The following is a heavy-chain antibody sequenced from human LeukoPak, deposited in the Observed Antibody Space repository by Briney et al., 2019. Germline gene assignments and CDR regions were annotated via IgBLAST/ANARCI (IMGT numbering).Heavy chain of an antibody. Sequence: ASVKVSCKASGYTFTSYGISWVRQAPGQGLEWMGWISAYNGNTNYAQKLQGRVTMTTDTSTSTAYMELRSLRSDDTAVYYCARPYNDFWSGYYSYYYMDAWGKGTTVTVSS. V-gene: IGHV1-18*01. CDR1: GYTFTSYG. J-gene: IGHJ6*03. CDR3: ARPYNDFWSGYYSYYYMDA. D-gene: IGHD3-3*01. CDR2: ISAYNGNT.